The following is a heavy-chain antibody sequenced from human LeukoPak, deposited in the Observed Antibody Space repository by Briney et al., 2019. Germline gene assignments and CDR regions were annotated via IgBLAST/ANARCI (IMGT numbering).Heavy chain of an antibody. V-gene: IGHV4-4*07. CDR3: ARDKPLIRDAFDI. CDR2: IYTSGST. D-gene: IGHD2-21*01. CDR1: GGSISSYC. Sequence: SETLSLTCTVSGGSISSYCWSWIRQPAGKGLEWIGRIYTSGSTNYNPSLKSRVTMSVDTSKNQFSLKLSSVTAADTAVYYRARDKPLIRDAFDIWGQGTMVTVSS. J-gene: IGHJ3*02.